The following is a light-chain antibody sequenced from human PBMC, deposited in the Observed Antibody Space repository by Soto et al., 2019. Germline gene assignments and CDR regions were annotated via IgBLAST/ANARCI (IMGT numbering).Light chain of an antibody. V-gene: IGLV2-14*01. J-gene: IGLJ1*01. CDR2: EVT. CDR3: GSWDSSLSAYV. CDR1: SSDVGGYDY. Sequence: QSALTHPASVAGSPGQSITISCTGTSSDVGGYDYVSWYQQHPGKAPKLLIYEVTHRPSGVSDRFSGSKSGNTASLTISGLQAEDEADYYCGSWDSSLSAYVFGTGTKV.